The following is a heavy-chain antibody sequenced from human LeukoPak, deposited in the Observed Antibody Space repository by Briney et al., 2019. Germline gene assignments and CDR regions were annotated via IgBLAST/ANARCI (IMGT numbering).Heavy chain of an antibody. V-gene: IGHV4-34*01. CDR2: INHSGST. J-gene: IGHJ4*02. D-gene: IGHD4-23*01. CDR3: AREAVTSDY. CDR1: GGSFSGYY. Sequence: MPSETLSLTCAVYGGSFSGYYWSWIRQPPGKGLEWIGEINHSGSTNYNPSLKSRVTISVDTSKNQFSLKLGSVTAADTAVYYCAREAVTSDYWGQGTLVTVSS.